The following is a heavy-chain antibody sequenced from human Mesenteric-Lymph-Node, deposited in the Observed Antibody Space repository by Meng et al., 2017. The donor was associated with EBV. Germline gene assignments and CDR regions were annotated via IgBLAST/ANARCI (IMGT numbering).Heavy chain of an antibody. J-gene: IGHJ4*02. CDR3: ARGNTVTNPLDS. V-gene: IGHV1-8*02. D-gene: IGHD4-17*01. CDR1: GYTFTSYA. CDR2: INPISGNT. Sequence: QVQLVQSGSELKKPGASVKVSCKASGYTFTSYAMNWVRQAPGQGLEWMGWINPISGNTAYARKFLGRVTMTRDTSTGTAYMELSSLRSEDAAVYYCARGNTVTNPLDSWGQGTLVTVSS.